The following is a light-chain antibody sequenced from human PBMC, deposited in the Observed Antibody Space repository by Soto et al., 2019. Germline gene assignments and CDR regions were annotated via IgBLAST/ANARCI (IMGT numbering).Light chain of an antibody. V-gene: IGKV3-15*01. CDR3: HQYNSWPRGT. J-gene: IGKJ3*01. CDR1: QSVNNN. Sequence: ETLMTQSPATLSVSPGERATLSCRASQSVNNNLAWYQQKLGQAPRVLIYGASTRATGIPARFTGSGSGTEFILTITSLQSEDSAVYYCHQYNSWPRGTFGPGTKVEIK. CDR2: GAS.